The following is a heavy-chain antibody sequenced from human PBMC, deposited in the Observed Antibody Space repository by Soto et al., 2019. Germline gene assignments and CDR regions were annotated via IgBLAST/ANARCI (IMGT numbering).Heavy chain of an antibody. J-gene: IGHJ6*02. V-gene: IGHV1-2*04. Sequence: QVPLVQSGAEVKKPGASVKVSCKASGYSFTDYHIHWVRQAPGQGLEWLGRINPKSGGTSTAQKFQGWVTMTTDTSISTPSIELTRLTTDDTAIYYCARGDSTDCSNGVCSFFYNHDMDVWGQGTTVTVSS. CDR1: GYSFTDYH. D-gene: IGHD2-8*01. CDR3: ARGDSTDCSNGVCSFFYNHDMDV. CDR2: INPKSGGT.